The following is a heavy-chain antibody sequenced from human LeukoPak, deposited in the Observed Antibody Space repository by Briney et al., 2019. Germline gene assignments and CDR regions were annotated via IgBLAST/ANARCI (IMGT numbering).Heavy chain of an antibody. CDR1: GYTFTSYG. CDR3: ARAYYYDSSGYFNY. CDR2: ISAYNGNT. J-gene: IGHJ4*02. D-gene: IGHD3-22*01. Sequence: ASVKVSFKASGYTFTSYGIGWVRQSPGQGLEWMGWISAYNGNTNYAQKLQGRVTMTTDTSTSTAYMELRSLRSDDTAVYYCARAYYYDSSGYFNYWGQGTLVTVSS. V-gene: IGHV1-18*01.